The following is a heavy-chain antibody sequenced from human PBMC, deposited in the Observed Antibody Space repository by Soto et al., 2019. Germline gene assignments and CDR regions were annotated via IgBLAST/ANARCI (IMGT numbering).Heavy chain of an antibody. CDR2: INHRGST. J-gene: IGHJ4*02. CDR3: AKVRGQQLVRRYFDH. CDR1: GGSFSDYY. V-gene: IGHV4-34*01. D-gene: IGHD6-13*01. Sequence: SETLSLTCAVYGGSFSDYYWSWIRQPPGKGLEWIGEINHRGSTRYNPALESRVTISLGAPKNQFSLNLTSVTAADTAVYYCAKVRGQQLVRRYFDHWGQGTLVTVSS.